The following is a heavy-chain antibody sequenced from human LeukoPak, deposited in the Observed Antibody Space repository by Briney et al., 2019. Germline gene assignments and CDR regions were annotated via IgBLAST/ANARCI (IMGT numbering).Heavy chain of an antibody. Sequence: SETLSLTCSVSGESFSVHYWSWLRQPPGQGREWIGGINHAGDTIYDSSLKSRVTVSLDTSKNQFSLHLNSVTAADTAVYYCARYTVSTFSIDYWGQGTLVIVSS. CDR3: ARYTVSTFSIDY. J-gene: IGHJ4*02. CDR2: INHAGDT. V-gene: IGHV4-34*01. D-gene: IGHD5/OR15-5a*01. CDR1: GESFSVHY.